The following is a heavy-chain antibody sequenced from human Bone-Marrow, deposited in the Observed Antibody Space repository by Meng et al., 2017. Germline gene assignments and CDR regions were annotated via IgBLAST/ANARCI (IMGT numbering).Heavy chain of an antibody. CDR2: INHSGST. CDR1: GGSFSGYY. V-gene: IGHV4-34*01. Sequence: SETLSLTCAVYGGSFSGYYWSWIRQPPGKGLEWIGEINHSGSTNYHPSLKSRVTISVDTSKNQFSLKLSSVTAADTAVYYCARGRSYCTNGVCYGYYGMDVWGQGTTVTVSS. CDR3: ARGRSYCTNGVCYGYYGMDV. J-gene: IGHJ6*02. D-gene: IGHD2-8*01.